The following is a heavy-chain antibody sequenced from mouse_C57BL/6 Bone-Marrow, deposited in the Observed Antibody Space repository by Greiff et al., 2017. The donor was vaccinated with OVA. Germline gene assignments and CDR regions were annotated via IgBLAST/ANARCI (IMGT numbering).Heavy chain of an antibody. Sequence: VQLQQSGAELVRPGASVKLSCTASGFNIKDDYMHWVKQRPDQGLEWIGWIDPENGDTEYASKFQGKATITADTSSNTAYLQLSSLTSEDTAVYYCTTDDGSFAYWGQGTLVTVSA. CDR3: TTDDGSFAY. J-gene: IGHJ3*01. V-gene: IGHV14-4*01. D-gene: IGHD2-3*01. CDR1: GFNIKDDY. CDR2: IDPENGDT.